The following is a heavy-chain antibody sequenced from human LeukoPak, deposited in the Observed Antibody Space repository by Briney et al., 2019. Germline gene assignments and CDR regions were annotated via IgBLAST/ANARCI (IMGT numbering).Heavy chain of an antibody. Sequence: SETLSLTCTVSGGSISSYYWSWIRQPPGKGLEWIGYIYYSGSTNYNPSLKSRVTISVDRSKNQFSLKLSSVTAADTAVYYCARSDSQELVFDYWGQGTLVTVSS. CDR3: ARSDSQELVFDY. J-gene: IGHJ4*02. D-gene: IGHD3-9*01. V-gene: IGHV4-59*12. CDR1: GGSISSYY. CDR2: IYYSGST.